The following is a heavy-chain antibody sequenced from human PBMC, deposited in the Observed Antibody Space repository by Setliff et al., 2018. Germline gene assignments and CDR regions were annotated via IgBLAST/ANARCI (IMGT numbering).Heavy chain of an antibody. J-gene: IGHJ4*02. Sequence: ASVKVSCKVSGYTLTELSMHWVRQAPGKGLEWMGGFDPEDEEIIYAQKFQGXVTMTDDTXTDPAYMELSSLRSEDTAAYYCAAIGLXTAFLPGVPFDFWGQGTLVTVXS. CDR1: GYTLTELS. D-gene: IGHD3-10*01. CDR2: FDPEDEEI. CDR3: AAIGLXTAFLPGVPFDF. V-gene: IGHV1-24*01.